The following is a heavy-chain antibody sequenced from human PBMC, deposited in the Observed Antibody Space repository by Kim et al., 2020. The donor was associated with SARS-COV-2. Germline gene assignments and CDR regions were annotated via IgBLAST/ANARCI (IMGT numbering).Heavy chain of an antibody. CDR1: GGSFSGYY. Sequence: SETLSLTCAVYGGSFSGYYWSWIRQPPGKGLEWIGEINHSGSTNYNPSLKSRVTISVDTSKNQFSLKLSSVTAADTAVYYCARVGRYLRSRLNAFDIWGQGTMVTVSS. CDR3: ARVGRYLRSRLNAFDI. V-gene: IGHV4-34*01. D-gene: IGHD1-26*01. CDR2: INHSGST. J-gene: IGHJ3*02.